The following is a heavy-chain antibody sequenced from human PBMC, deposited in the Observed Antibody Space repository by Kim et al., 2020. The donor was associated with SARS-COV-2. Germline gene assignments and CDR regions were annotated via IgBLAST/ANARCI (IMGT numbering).Heavy chain of an antibody. CDR3: VRDASSIYDFWSGYYYGMDV. J-gene: IGHJ6*04. CDR1: GFTVSSNY. D-gene: IGHD3-3*01. V-gene: IGHV3-66*01. Sequence: GGSLRLSCAASGFTVSSNYMSWVRQAPGKGLEWVSVIYSGGSTYYADSVKGRFTISRDNSKNTLYLQMNSLRAEDTAVYYCVRDASSIYDFWSGYYYGMDVRVTGTTVTVS. CDR2: IYSGGST.